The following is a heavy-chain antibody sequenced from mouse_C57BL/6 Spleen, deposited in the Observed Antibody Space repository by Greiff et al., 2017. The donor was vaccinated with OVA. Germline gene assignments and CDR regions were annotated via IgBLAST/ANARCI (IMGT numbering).Heavy chain of an antibody. Sequence: VQLKQSGPELVKPGASVKISCKASGYTFTDYYMNWVKQSHGKSLEWIGDINPNNGGTSYNQKFKGKATLTVDKSSSTAYMELRSLTSEDSAVYYCARSGRNYVRYFDVWGTGTTVTVSS. CDR3: ARSGRNYVRYFDV. CDR2: INPNNGGT. V-gene: IGHV1-26*01. CDR1: GYTFTDYY. J-gene: IGHJ1*03. D-gene: IGHD2-1*01.